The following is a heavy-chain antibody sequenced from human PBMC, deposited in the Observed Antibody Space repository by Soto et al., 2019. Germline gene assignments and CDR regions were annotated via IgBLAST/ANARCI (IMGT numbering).Heavy chain of an antibody. D-gene: IGHD3-16*01. CDR3: ARWGTTGGLAV. Sequence: QVQLVESGGGVVQPGTSLRLSCVGSGFTFRSYVIHWVRQAPGKGLEWVALTSYDGSNNFYGDSVKGRFTISRHNSRNTVELQMDSLRFEATALYYCARWGTTGGLAVWGQGTLVSVSS. CDR2: TSYDGSNN. V-gene: IGHV3-33*05. CDR1: GFTFRSYV. J-gene: IGHJ4*02.